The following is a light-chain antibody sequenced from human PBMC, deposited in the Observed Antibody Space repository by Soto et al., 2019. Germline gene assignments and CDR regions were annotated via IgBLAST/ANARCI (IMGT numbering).Light chain of an antibody. CDR1: QSVSSY. Sequence: EIVLTQSPGTLSSSPGERATLSCRASQSVSSYLAWYQQKPGQAPRLLLYDASTRATGISARFSGSGSGTDFTLTISSLEPEDFAMYYCQQRSNWPVTFGQGNKVEVK. CDR2: DAS. CDR3: QQRSNWPVT. V-gene: IGKV3-11*01. J-gene: IGKJ1*01.